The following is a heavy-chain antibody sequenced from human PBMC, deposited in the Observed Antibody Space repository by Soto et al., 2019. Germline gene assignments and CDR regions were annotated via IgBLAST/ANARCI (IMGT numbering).Heavy chain of an antibody. Sequence: QVQLVESGGGLVKPGGSLRLSCAASGFTFSDYYMNWIRQAPGKGLEWASYINSRSSYTNYAASVKGRFTISRDNAKNSQYLQMNSLRVEDTAVYYCAKDPASCGGDCSYWDFDLWGRGTLVTVSS. J-gene: IGHJ2*01. V-gene: IGHV3-11*06. D-gene: IGHD2-21*02. CDR1: GFTFSDYY. CDR2: INSRSSYT. CDR3: AKDPASCGGDCSYWDFDL.